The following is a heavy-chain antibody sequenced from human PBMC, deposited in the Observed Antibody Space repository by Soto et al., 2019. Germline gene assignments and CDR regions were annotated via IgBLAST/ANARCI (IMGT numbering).Heavy chain of an antibody. V-gene: IGHV4-4*07. CDR1: GGSISSSY. Sequence: KSSETLSLTCTVSGGSISSSYWSWIRQPAGKGLEWIGRIYPTGSANYNPSLKNRVTMSLHTSKNQLSLQVSSVTAADTAVYYCARERRLEIYSYYYAMDVWGQGTTVTVSS. CDR3: ARERRLEIYSYYYAMDV. D-gene: IGHD1-1*01. J-gene: IGHJ6*02. CDR2: IYPTGSA.